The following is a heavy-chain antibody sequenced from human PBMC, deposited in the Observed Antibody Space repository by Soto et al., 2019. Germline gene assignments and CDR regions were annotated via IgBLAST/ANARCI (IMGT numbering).Heavy chain of an antibody. Sequence: GSGPTLVNPTQTLPLTCTFSGFSLSSSGVAVNWIRQPPGKALEWLALIYWNDDKRYSPSLKNRLTITKDTSKNQVVLKLTRLDPVDTATYYCSRIGVKGSLYYFDYWGQGSLVTVSS. CDR3: SRIGVKGSLYYFDY. CDR1: GFSLSSSGVA. J-gene: IGHJ4*02. V-gene: IGHV2-5*01. CDR2: IYWNDDK. D-gene: IGHD3-3*01.